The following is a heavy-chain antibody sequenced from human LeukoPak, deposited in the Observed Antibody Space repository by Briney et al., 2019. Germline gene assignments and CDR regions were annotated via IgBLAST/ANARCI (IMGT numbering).Heavy chain of an antibody. CDR1: GFTFSNYN. CDR3: ARAPGITGTYADY. D-gene: IGHD1-20*01. Sequence: GGSLRLSCAAPGFTFSNYNMNWVRQAPGKGLEWISSITSTSSYKFYADSVKGRFTISRDNAQNSLYLQMNSLRAEDTTLYYCARAPGITGTYADYWGQGTLVTVSS. J-gene: IGHJ4*02. CDR2: ITSTSSYK. V-gene: IGHV3-21*01.